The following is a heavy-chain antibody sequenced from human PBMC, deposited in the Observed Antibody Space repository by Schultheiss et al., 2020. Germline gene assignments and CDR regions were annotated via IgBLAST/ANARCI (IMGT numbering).Heavy chain of an antibody. J-gene: IGHJ4*02. Sequence: GGSLRLSCAASGFTFDDYAMHWVRQAPGKGLEWVSGISWNSGSIGYADSVKGRFTISRDNAKNSLYLQMNSLSAEDTALYYCAKDMRYSSGWYFDYWGQGTLVTVSS. V-gene: IGHV3-9*01. CDR1: GFTFDDYA. D-gene: IGHD6-19*01. CDR2: ISWNSGSI. CDR3: AKDMRYSSGWYFDY.